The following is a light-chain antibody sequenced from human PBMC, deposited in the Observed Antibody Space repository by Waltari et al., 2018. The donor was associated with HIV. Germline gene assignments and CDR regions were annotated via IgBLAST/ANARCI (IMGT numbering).Light chain of an antibody. CDR1: SSNLGNNF. Sequence: QSVLTQPPSVSAAPGQKVTISCSGSSSNLGNNFVSWFQQLPGTAPKLLIYRNNQRPSGVPDRFSGSKSGTSASLAISGLRSEDEADYYCAAWDGSHVVFGGGTKLTVL. J-gene: IGLJ2*01. V-gene: IGLV1-47*01. CDR3: AAWDGSHVV. CDR2: RNN.